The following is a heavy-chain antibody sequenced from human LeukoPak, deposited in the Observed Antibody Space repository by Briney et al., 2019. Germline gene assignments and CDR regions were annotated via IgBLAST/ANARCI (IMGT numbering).Heavy chain of an antibody. CDR1: GFTVSSNY. CDR3: AKDPSRLPYFDY. Sequence: GGSLRLSCAASGFTVSSNYMSWVRQAPGKGLEWVSVIYSGGSTYYADSVKGRFTISRDNSKNTLYLQMNSLRAEDTAVYYCAKDPSRLPYFDYWGQGTLVTVSS. V-gene: IGHV3-53*01. J-gene: IGHJ4*02. CDR2: IYSGGST.